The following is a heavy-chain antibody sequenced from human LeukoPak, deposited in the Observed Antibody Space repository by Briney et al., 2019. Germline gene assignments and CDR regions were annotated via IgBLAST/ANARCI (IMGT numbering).Heavy chain of an antibody. CDR3: ARVNYYDSSGYLGGYLDY. D-gene: IGHD3-22*01. Sequence: PSETLSLTCAVYGGSFSGYYWSWIRQPPGKGLEWIGEINHSGSTNYNPSLKSRVTISVDTSKNQFSLKLSSVTAADTAVYYCARVNYYDSSGYLGGYLDYWGQGTLVTVSS. J-gene: IGHJ4*02. V-gene: IGHV4-34*01. CDR2: INHSGST. CDR1: GGSFSGYY.